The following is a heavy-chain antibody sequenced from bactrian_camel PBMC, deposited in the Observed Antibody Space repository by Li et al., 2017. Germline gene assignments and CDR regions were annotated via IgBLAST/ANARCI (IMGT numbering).Heavy chain of an antibody. J-gene: IGHJ4*01. CDR1: GYTYTPYC. D-gene: IGHD6*01. CDR3: AAGEDTVVAGDLRCALPDHVN. V-gene: IGHV3S55*01. Sequence: HVQLVESGGGSVQAGETLRLSCAVSGYTYTPYCMGWFRQAPGKEREAVATIRSDGRTSYADSVKGRFTISKDNAKNTLYLQMSSLRPEDTAMYYCAAGEDTVVAGDLRCALPDHVNWGQGTQVTVS. CDR2: IRSDGRT.